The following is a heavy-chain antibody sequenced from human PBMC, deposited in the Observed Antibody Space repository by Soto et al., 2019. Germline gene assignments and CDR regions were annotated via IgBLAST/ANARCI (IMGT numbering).Heavy chain of an antibody. CDR3: ARYQHLPSGWFVP. D-gene: IGHD2-2*01. J-gene: IGHJ5*02. CDR1: GGSFSGYY. CDR2: INHSGST. V-gene: IGHV4-34*01. Sequence: QVQLQQWGAGLLKPSETLSLTCAVYGGSFSGYYWSWIGQPPGKGLEWIGEINHSGSTNYNPSLKSRVTISEDTFKNQFSLKLSSVSAADTAVYYCARYQHLPSGWFVPWGQGTLVTVSS.